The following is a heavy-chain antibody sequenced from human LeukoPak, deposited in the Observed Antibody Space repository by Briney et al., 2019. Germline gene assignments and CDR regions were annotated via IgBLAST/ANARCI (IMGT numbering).Heavy chain of an antibody. CDR2: IYYSGST. J-gene: IGHJ6*03. V-gene: IGHV4-59*08. Sequence: SETLSLTRTVSGGSISSYYWSWIRQPSGKGLEWIGYIYYSGSTNYNPSLKSRVTISVDTSKNQFSLKLSSVTAADTAVYYCARLPGTVSYYYMDVWGKGTTVTVSS. CDR3: ARLPGTVSYYYMDV. CDR1: GGSISSYY. D-gene: IGHD1-1*01.